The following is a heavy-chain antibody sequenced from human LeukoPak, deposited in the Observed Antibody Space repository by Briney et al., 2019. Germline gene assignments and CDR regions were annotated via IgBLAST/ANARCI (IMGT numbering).Heavy chain of an antibody. CDR2: ISGSGGST. J-gene: IGHJ4*02. D-gene: IGHD3-22*01. Sequence: GGSLRLSCAASGFTFSSYAMSWVRQAPGKGLEWVSAISGSGGSTYYADSVKGRFTISRDNAKNSLYLQMNCLRAEDTALYYCAKDGYYYDSSGYYIDYWGQGTLVTVPS. CDR1: GFTFSSYA. V-gene: IGHV3-23*01. CDR3: AKDGYYYDSSGYYIDY.